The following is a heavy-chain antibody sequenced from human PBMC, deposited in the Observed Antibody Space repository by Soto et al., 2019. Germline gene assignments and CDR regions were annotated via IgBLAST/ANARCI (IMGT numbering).Heavy chain of an antibody. CDR1: GYTFTSYY. Sequence: ASVKVSCKASGYTFTSYYMHWVRQAPGQGLEWMGIINPSGGSTSYAQKFQGRVTMTRDTSTSTVYMELSSLRSEDTAVYYCARDWAGIAVAGKGTDYGMDVWGQGTTVTVSS. J-gene: IGHJ6*02. V-gene: IGHV1-46*01. D-gene: IGHD6-19*01. CDR2: INPSGGST. CDR3: ARDWAGIAVAGKGTDYGMDV.